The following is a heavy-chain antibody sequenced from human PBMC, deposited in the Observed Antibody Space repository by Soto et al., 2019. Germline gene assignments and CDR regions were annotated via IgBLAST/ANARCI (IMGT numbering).Heavy chain of an antibody. CDR3: ARGKRGIQTAKVNWKVLGY. CDR2: ISYDGSNK. V-gene: IGHV3-30-3*01. Sequence: QVQLVESGGGVVQPGRSLRLSCAASGFTFSSYAMHWVRQAPGKGLEWVAVISYDGSNKYYADSVKGRFTISRDNSKNTLYLQMNSLRAEDTAVYYCARGKRGIQTAKVNWKVLGYWGQGTLVTVSS. D-gene: IGHD1-1*01. J-gene: IGHJ4*02. CDR1: GFTFSSYA.